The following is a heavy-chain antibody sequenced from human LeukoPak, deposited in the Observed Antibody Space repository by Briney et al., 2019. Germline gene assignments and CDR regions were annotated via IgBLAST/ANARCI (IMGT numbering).Heavy chain of an antibody. V-gene: IGHV3-11*01. CDR1: GFTLSDYY. CDR3: AREALFGVVDYFDY. D-gene: IGHD3-3*01. Sequence: PGGSLRLSCAASGFTLSDYYMVWVRQAPGKGLEWVSLSSSSGSINYYADSVKGRFTVSRDNAKNSVYLQMNGLRAEDTAVYYCAREALFGVVDYFDYRGQGTLVSVSS. CDR2: SSSSGSIN. J-gene: IGHJ4*02.